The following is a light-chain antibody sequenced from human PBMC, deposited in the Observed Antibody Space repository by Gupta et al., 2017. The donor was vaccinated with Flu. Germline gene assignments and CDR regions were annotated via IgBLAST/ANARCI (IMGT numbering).Light chain of an antibody. CDR3: CSYAGSYWV. J-gene: IGLJ1*01. Sequence: GTSSDVGGYNYVSWYQQHPGKAPKLMIYDVSKRPSGVPDRFSGSKSGNTASLTISGLQAEDEADYYCCSYAGSYWVFGTGTKVTVL. V-gene: IGLV2-11*01. CDR1: SSDVGGYNY. CDR2: DVS.